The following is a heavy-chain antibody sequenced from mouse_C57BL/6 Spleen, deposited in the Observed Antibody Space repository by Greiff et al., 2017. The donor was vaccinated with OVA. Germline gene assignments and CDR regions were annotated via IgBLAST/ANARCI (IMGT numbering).Heavy chain of an antibody. J-gene: IGHJ2*01. CDR3: ARSDLGVVFFDY. V-gene: IGHV1-53*01. Sequence: VQLQQSGTDLVKPGASVKLSCKASGYTFTSYWMHWVKQRPGQGLEWIGNINPSNGGTNYNEKFKSKATLTVDKSSSTAYMQLSSLTSEDSAVYYCARSDLGVVFFDYWGQGTTLTVSS. CDR1: GYTFTSYW. D-gene: IGHD1-3*01. CDR2: INPSNGGT.